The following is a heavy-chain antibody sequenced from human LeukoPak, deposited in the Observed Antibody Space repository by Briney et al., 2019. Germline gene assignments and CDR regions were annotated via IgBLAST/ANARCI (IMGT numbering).Heavy chain of an antibody. CDR3: ARHCGGAGTRYCSSTSRHDAFDI. V-gene: IGHV4-39*01. CDR2: IEYSGST. D-gene: IGHD2-2*01. CDR1: GGSISSSSYY. Sequence: SETLSLTCTVSGGSISSSSYYWGWIRQPPGKGLEWIGSIEYSGSTYYNPSLKSRVTISVDTSKNQFSLKLSSVTAADTAVYYCARHCGGAGTRYCSSTSRHDAFDIWGQGTMVTVSS. J-gene: IGHJ3*02.